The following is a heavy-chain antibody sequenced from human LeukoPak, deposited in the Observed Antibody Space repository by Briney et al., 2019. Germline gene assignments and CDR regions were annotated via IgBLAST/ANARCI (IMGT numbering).Heavy chain of an antibody. V-gene: IGHV4-4*07. D-gene: IGHD1-7*01. CDR1: GGSISGYY. CDR2: VYTSGST. Sequence: PTETLSLTCSVSGGSISGYYWTWIRQPAGKGLEWIGRVYTSGSTHYNPSLKTRLTMSVDTSKNQFSLKLSSVTAADTAVYYCARLITGTTTAFDIWGQGTMVTVSS. CDR3: ARLITGTTTAFDI. J-gene: IGHJ3*02.